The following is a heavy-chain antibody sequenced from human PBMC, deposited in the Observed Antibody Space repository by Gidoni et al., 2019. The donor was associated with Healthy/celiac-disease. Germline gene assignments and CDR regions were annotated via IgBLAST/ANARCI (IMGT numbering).Heavy chain of an antibody. V-gene: IGHV3-30-3*01. CDR1: GFTFSSYA. CDR2: ISYDGSNK. CDR3: ARGRDIVVVPAAT. D-gene: IGHD2-2*01. J-gene: IGHJ5*02. Sequence: QVQLVESGGGVVQPGRSLRLSCAASGFTFSSYAMPWVRQAPGKGLEWVAVISYDGSNKYYADSVKGRFTISRDNSKNTLYLQMNSLRAEDTAVYYCARGRDIVVVPAATWGQGTLVTVSS.